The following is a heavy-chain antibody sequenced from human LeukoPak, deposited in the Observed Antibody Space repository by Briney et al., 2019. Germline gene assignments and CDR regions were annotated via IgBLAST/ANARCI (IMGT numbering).Heavy chain of an antibody. V-gene: IGHV3-23*01. D-gene: IGHD2-2*01. CDR3: AKSVRWGTSSYPEFDY. CDR1: GFTFSSYA. CDR2: ISGSGGST. Sequence: GGSLRLSCAASGFTFSSYAMSWVRQAPGKGLEWFSAISGSGGSTYYADSVKGRFTIARDNSKNTLYLQMNSLRAEDTAVYYRAKSVRWGTSSYPEFDYRGQGTLVTVSS. J-gene: IGHJ4*02.